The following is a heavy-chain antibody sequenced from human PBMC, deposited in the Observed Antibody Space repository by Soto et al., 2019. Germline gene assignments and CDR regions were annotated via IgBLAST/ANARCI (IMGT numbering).Heavy chain of an antibody. CDR2: IYYSGST. V-gene: IGHV4-31*03. D-gene: IGHD2-2*02. CDR1: GGSISSRGYY. Sequence: KTSETLSLTCTVSGGSISSRGYYWSWIRQHPGKGLEWIGHIYYSGSTYYNPSLKSRVTISVDTSKNQFSLKLSSVTAADTAVYYCVRLRYCSSTSCHRFDPWGQGTLVTVSS. J-gene: IGHJ5*02. CDR3: VRLRYCSSTSCHRFDP.